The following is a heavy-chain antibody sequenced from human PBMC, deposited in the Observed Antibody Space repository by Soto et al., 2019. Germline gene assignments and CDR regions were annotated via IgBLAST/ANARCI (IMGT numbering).Heavy chain of an antibody. V-gene: IGHV4-4*02. J-gene: IGHJ3*02. CDR2: VHHRGST. Sequence: QVQLQESGPGLVKPSETLSLTCAVSGGSISTDNWWSWVRQPPGKGLEWIGEVHHRGSTNYNSSLKSRVTTSVDKSKNQFSLRLSSVTAADTAMYYCARGYGFDIWGQGTMVTISS. CDR1: GGSISTDNW. CDR3: ARGYGFDI.